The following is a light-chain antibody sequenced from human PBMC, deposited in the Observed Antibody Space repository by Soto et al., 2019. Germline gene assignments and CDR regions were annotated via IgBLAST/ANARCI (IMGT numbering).Light chain of an antibody. J-gene: IGKJ1*01. CDR3: QQTCTTHGGT. CDR1: QSISSY. V-gene: IGKV1-39*01. CDR2: AAS. Sequence: DVQLTQSHASRSASVGDRVTVTGRANQSISSYLNWYQQKPGKAPRLLIHAASSLQSGVPSRFSGSGSGTDFTLTIRCRQPEDIASQYCQQTCTTHGGTIGQGTKVDI.